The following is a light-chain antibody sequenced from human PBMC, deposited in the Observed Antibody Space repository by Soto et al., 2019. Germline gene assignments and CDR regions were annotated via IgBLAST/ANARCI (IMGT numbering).Light chain of an antibody. V-gene: IGLV2-14*01. J-gene: IGLJ2*01. Sequence: QSALTQPASVSGSLGQSITISCTGTSSDVGHYDYVSWYQQHPGKAPKLMIYEVTNRPSGVSDRFSGSKSGNTASLTISGLQAEDEADYYCSSYTISATLIFGGGTKLTVL. CDR1: SSDVGHYDY. CDR3: SSYTISATLI. CDR2: EVT.